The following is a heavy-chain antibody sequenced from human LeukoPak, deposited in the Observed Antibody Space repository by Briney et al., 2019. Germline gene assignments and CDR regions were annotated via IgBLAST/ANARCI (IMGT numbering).Heavy chain of an antibody. Sequence: PGGSLRLSXAVSGITFSRHSMNWVRQAPGKGLEWVASIGSSRRYIYHADSVRGRFTISGDTAEKSLYPEMNSLRVEDTAVYYCTRGLEYSSTDAFDIWGQGIMVTVSS. CDR1: GITFSRHS. D-gene: IGHD6-6*01. J-gene: IGHJ3*02. CDR3: TRGLEYSSTDAFDI. V-gene: IGHV3-21*01. CDR2: IGSSRRYI.